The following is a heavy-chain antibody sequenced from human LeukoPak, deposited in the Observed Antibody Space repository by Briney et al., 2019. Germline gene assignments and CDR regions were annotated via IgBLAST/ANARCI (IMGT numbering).Heavy chain of an antibody. CDR1: GFTVSNNY. V-gene: IGHV3-53*01. D-gene: IGHD1-26*01. CDR2: IYSGGTT. CDR3: ARGSSGSFSFIDY. Sequence: GGSLRLSCAASGFTVSNNYMTWVRQAPGKGLEWVSVIYSGGTTYYAVSVKGRFTISRDISKNTVYLQMNSLRAEDTAVYYCARGSSGSFSFIDYWGQGTLVTVSS. J-gene: IGHJ4*02.